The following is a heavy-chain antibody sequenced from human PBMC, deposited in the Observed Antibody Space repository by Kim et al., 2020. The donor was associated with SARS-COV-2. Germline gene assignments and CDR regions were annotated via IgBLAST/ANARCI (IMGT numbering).Heavy chain of an antibody. D-gene: IGHD3-10*01. Sequence: GGSLRLSCAASGFTFSSYAMSWVRQAPGKGLEWVSAISGSGGITYYADSVKGRFTISRDNSKNTLYLQMNSLRAEDTAVYYCAKDVGILMVQTDDYWGQGTLVTVSS. CDR3: AKDVGILMVQTDDY. V-gene: IGHV3-23*01. CDR1: GFTFSSYA. J-gene: IGHJ4*02. CDR2: ISGSGGIT.